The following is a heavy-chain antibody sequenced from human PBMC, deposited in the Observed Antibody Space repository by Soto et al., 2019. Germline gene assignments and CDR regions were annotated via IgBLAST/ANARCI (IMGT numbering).Heavy chain of an antibody. CDR1: GFTFSSDW. J-gene: IGHJ4*02. CDR2: IDSGGRTT. V-gene: IGHV3-74*01. Sequence: GGSLRLSCAASGFTFSSDWMHWFRQAPGKGLVWVSRIDSGGRTTTYADSVKGRFTISRYNAKNTLYLQMNGLRAEDTALYYCVRWFTDGNFDSSDYWGQGTQVTVSS. CDR3: VRWFTDGNFDSSDY. D-gene: IGHD3-10*01.